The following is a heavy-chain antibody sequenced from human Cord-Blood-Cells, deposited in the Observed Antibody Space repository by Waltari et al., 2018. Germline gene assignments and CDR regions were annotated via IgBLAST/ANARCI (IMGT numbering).Heavy chain of an antibody. CDR1: GFTFSGSA. D-gene: IGHD6-13*01. Sequence: EVQLVESGGVLVQPGGSLKLSCAASGFTFSGSAMPWVRQASGKGLEWVGRIRSKANSYATAYAASVKGRFTISRDDSKNTAYLQMNSLKTEDTAVYYCTAPLVRYWGQGTLVTVSS. J-gene: IGHJ4*02. CDR2: IRSKANSYAT. CDR3: TAPLVRY. V-gene: IGHV3-73*02.